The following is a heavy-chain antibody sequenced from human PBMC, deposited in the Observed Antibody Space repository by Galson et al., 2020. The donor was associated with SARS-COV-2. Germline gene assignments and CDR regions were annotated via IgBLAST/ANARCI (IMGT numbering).Heavy chain of an antibody. CDR2: INHSGST. J-gene: IGHJ5*02. CDR3: ARGIQPDP. V-gene: IGHV4-34*01. D-gene: IGHD5-18*01. CDR1: GGSFSGYY. Sequence: SETLSLTCAVYGGSFSGYYWSWIRQPPGKGLEWIGEINHSGSTNYNPSLKSRVTISVDTSKNQFSLKLSSVTAADTAVYYCARGIQPDPWGQGTLVTVSS.